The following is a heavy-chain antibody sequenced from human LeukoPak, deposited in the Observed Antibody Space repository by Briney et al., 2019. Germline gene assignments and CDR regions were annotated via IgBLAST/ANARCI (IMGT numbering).Heavy chain of an antibody. CDR2: IYYSGST. V-gene: IGHV4-59*01. J-gene: IGHJ5*02. Sequence: PSETLSLTCTVSGGSISSYYWSWIRQPPGKGLEWIGYIYYSGSTNYNPSLKSRATISVDTSKNQFSLKLSSVTAADTAVYYCARDPGRGFDPWGQGTLVTVSS. CDR3: ARDPGRGFDP. D-gene: IGHD3-10*01. CDR1: GGSISSYY.